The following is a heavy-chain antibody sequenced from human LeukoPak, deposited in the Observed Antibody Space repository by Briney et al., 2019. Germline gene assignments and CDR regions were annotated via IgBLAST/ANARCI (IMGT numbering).Heavy chain of an antibody. Sequence: GASVKVSCKASGYTFTDYTMHWVRQAPGQRLEWMGWINAGNGNTKYSQKFQGRVTITRDTSASTAYTELSSLRSEDTAVYYCARQVGATSPGVEYWGQGTLVTVSS. CDR1: GYTFTDYT. CDR2: INAGNGNT. D-gene: IGHD1-26*01. V-gene: IGHV1-3*01. CDR3: ARQVGATSPGVEY. J-gene: IGHJ4*02.